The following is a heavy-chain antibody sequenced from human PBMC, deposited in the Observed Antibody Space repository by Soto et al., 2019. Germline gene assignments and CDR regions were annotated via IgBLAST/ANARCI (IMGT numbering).Heavy chain of an antibody. D-gene: IGHD1-1*01. CDR2: ISGTGYNT. CDR1: GFTFTGYS. J-gene: IGHJ4*02. Sequence: VQVLESGGDLVQPGGSLRLSCAASGFTFTGYSMSWVRQAPGKGLEWVSGISGTGYNTYYADTVQGRFTISRDNSKNTLYLQMYTLRVEDPALYYCARCLGDHWDEYNFDYWGQGTLVTVSS. V-gene: IGHV3-23*01. CDR3: ARCLGDHWDEYNFDY.